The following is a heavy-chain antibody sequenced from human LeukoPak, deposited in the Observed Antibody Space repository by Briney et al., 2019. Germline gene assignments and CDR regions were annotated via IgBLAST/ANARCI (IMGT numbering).Heavy chain of an antibody. Sequence: PGGSLRLSCAASGFTFSNAWMSWVRQAPGKGLEWVGRIKSKTDGGTTDYAAPVKGRFTISRDDSEITLYLQMNSLKTEDTAVYYCTTEGGSYLLIYWGQGTLVTVSS. V-gene: IGHV3-15*01. CDR2: IKSKTDGGTT. J-gene: IGHJ4*02. CDR1: GFTFSNAW. CDR3: TTEGGSYLLIY. D-gene: IGHD1-26*01.